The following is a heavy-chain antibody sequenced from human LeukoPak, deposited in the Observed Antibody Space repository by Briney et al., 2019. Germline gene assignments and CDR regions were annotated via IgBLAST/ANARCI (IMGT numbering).Heavy chain of an antibody. V-gene: IGHV1-46*01. CDR1: GYSFTSYN. Sequence: ASVKVSCKASGYSFTSYNIHWVRQASGQGLEWMGIINPGGGGASYAQKFQGRVTMTRDTSTSTVYMELSSLRSEDTAVYYCARDFALIRALDYWGQGTLVTVSS. CDR3: ARDFALIRALDY. D-gene: IGHD2-8*01. CDR2: INPGGGGA. J-gene: IGHJ4*02.